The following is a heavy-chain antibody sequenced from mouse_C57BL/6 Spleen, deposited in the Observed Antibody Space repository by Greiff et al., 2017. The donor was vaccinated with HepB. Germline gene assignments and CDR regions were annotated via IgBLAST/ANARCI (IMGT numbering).Heavy chain of an antibody. Sequence: EVQLQQSGPVLVKPGASVKMSCKASGYTFTDYYMNWVKQSHGKSLEWIGVINPYNGGTSYNQKFKGKATLTVDKSSSTAYMELNSLTSEDSAVYYCASTGTTVVGRYFDVWGTGTTVTVSS. J-gene: IGHJ1*03. CDR2: INPYNGGT. V-gene: IGHV1-19*01. D-gene: IGHD1-1*01. CDR1: GYTFTDYY. CDR3: ASTGTTVVGRYFDV.